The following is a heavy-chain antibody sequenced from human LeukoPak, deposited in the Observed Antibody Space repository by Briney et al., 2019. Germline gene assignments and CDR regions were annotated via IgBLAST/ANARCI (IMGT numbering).Heavy chain of an antibody. CDR1: GGSISSYY. CDR2: IYTSGST. Sequence: SETLSLTCTVSGGSISSYYWSWIRQPAEKGLEWIGRIYTSGSTNYNPSLKSRVTMSVDTSKNQFSLKLSSVTAADTAVYYCARDGYYYDSSGYLDAFDIWGQGTMVTVSS. J-gene: IGHJ3*02. CDR3: ARDGYYYDSSGYLDAFDI. V-gene: IGHV4-4*07. D-gene: IGHD3-22*01.